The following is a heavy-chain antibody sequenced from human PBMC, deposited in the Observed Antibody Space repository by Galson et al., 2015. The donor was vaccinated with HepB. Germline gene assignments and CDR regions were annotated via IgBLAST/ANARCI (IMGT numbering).Heavy chain of an antibody. Sequence: SLRLSCAASGFTFSNYGMHWVRQAPGKGLEWVAVISYDGSNKYYADSVKGRFTISRDNSKNTLYLQMNSLRAEDTALYYCAKDPYSYSALAGTMAGFDHWGQGTLVTVSS. CDR1: GFTFSNYG. J-gene: IGHJ4*02. D-gene: IGHD6-19*01. CDR3: AKDPYSYSALAGTMAGFDH. CDR2: ISYDGSNK. V-gene: IGHV3-30*18.